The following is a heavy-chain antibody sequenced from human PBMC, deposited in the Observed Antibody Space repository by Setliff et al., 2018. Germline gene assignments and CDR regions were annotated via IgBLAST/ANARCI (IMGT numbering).Heavy chain of an antibody. D-gene: IGHD2-15*01. CDR1: GFTFSSYS. V-gene: IGHV3-7*01. CDR2: IKQDGSEK. J-gene: IGHJ2*01. Sequence: GGSLRLSCAASGFTFSSYSMNWVRQAPGKGLEWVANIKQDGSEKYYADSVKGRFTISRDSSRNTLYLQMNSLRAEDTAVYYCASSGGNWHFDLWGRGTLVTVSS. CDR3: ASSGGNWHFDL.